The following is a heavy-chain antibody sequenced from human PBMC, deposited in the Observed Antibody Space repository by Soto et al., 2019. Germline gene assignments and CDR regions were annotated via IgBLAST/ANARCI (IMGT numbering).Heavy chain of an antibody. D-gene: IGHD4-17*01. CDR2: IIPIFGTA. Sequence: GASVKVSCKASGGTFSSYAISWVRQAPGQGLEWMGGIIPIFGTANYAQKFQGRVTITADESTSTAYMELSSLRSEDTAVYYCARVATVTTNYHYSGMDVWGQGTTVNVS. CDR3: ARVATVTTNYHYSGMDV. J-gene: IGHJ6*02. CDR1: GGTFSSYA. V-gene: IGHV1-69*13.